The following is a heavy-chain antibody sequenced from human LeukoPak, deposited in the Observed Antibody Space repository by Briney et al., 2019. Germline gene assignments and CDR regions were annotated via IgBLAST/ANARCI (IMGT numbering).Heavy chain of an antibody. Sequence: GRSLRLSCAASGFTFSTYGMHWVRQAPGKGLEWVAVIWYDGSNKYNADSVKGRFTISRDNSKNTLYLQMNSLRAEDTAVYYCARDLYGNSFRVYYGMDVWGQGTTVTVSS. J-gene: IGHJ6*02. D-gene: IGHD4-23*01. CDR2: IWYDGSNK. CDR1: GFTFSTYG. V-gene: IGHV3-33*01. CDR3: ARDLYGNSFRVYYGMDV.